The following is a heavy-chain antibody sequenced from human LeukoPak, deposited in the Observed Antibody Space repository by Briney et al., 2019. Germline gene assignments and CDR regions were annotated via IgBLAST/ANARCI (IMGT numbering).Heavy chain of an antibody. J-gene: IGHJ4*02. D-gene: IGHD2-2*01. CDR1: GYTFTGYY. Sequence: ASVKVSCKASGYTFTGYYMHWVRQAPGQGLEWMGIIYPSGGSTSYAQKFQGRVTMTRDTSTSTVYMELSSLRSEDTAVYSCARFHPSSCSFDYWGQGTLVTVSS. V-gene: IGHV1-46*03. CDR3: ARFHPSSCSFDY. CDR2: IYPSGGST.